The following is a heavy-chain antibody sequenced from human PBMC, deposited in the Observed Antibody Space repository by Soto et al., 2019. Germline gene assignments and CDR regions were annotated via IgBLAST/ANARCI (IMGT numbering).Heavy chain of an antibody. CDR3: AHSPCSGGTCYLFDY. CDR1: GFSLSTSGVG. J-gene: IGHJ4*02. V-gene: IGHV2-5*02. CDR2: IYWDGVE. D-gene: IGHD2-15*01. Sequence: QITLKESGPTLVKPTQTLTLTCTISGFSLSTSGVGVGWIRQPPGKAPEWLALIYWDGVERYRPSLRSRLAITMDTSKNQVVLTMTSMDPVDTATYYCAHSPCSGGTCYLFDYWGQGALVTFSS.